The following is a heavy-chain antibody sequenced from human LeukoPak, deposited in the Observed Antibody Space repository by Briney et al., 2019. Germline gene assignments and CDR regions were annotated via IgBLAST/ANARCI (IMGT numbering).Heavy chain of an antibody. V-gene: IGHV4-59*08. J-gene: IGHJ5*02. CDR3: ARRLAGYCSGGSCSNWFDP. CDR1: GGSISSYY. Sequence: SETLSLTCTVSGGSISSYYWSWIRQPPGKGLEWIGYIYYSGSTNYNPSLKSRVTISVDTSKNQFSLKLSSVTAADTAVYYCARRLAGYCSGGSCSNWFDPWGQGTLVTVSS. CDR2: IYYSGST. D-gene: IGHD2-15*01.